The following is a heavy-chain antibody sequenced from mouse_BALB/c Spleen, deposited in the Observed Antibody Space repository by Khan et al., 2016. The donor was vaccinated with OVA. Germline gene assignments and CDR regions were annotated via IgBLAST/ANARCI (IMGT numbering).Heavy chain of an antibody. J-gene: IGHJ4*01. CDR1: GYSITSDYA. V-gene: IGHV3-2*02. Sequence: EVQLQESGPGLVKPSQSLSLTCTVTGYSITSDYAWNWIRQFPGNKLEWMGYISYSGSTSYNPSLRSRFSITRDTSKNQFFLRLNSVTTENTSTLDCSRKNYYGYPMDYWGQGTSVTVSS. CDR3: SRKNYYGYPMDY. CDR2: ISYSGST. D-gene: IGHD1-1*01.